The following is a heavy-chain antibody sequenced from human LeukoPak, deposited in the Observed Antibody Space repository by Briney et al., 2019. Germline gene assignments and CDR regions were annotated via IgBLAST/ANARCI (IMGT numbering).Heavy chain of an antibody. D-gene: IGHD2-2*01. Sequence: SVNDSFKASGGTFSSYAISWVRQAPGQGLEWMGGIIPIFGTANYAQKFQGRVTITTDESTSTAYMELSSLRSEDTAVYYCARESPSLSRLRRSNWFDPWGEGTLVTVSS. CDR3: ARESPSLSRLRRSNWFDP. CDR1: GGTFSSYA. CDR2: IIPIFGTA. V-gene: IGHV1-69*05. J-gene: IGHJ5*02.